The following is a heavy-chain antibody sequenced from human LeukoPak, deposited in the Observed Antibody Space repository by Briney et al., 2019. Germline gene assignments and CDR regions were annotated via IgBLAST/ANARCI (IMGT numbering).Heavy chain of an antibody. J-gene: IGHJ4*02. CDR1: GGAFRDYY. D-gene: IGHD1-1*01. Sequence: SETLSLTCGDSGGAFRDYYWSWIRQAPGKGLEWIGEMIQSGSSNYNPSLRSRVTISGDTSRNQFSLKLNSLTAADTAVYYCARGNILATILGGLHGTTAFDFWGQGILVTVSS. CDR2: MIQSGSS. CDR3: ARGNILATILGGLHGTTAFDF. V-gene: IGHV4-34*01.